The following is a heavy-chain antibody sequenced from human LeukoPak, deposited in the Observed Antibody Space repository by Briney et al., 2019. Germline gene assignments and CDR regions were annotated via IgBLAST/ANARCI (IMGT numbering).Heavy chain of an antibody. J-gene: IGHJ5*02. CDR1: GFTLSSYW. CDR3: ARTGSGASATNL. Sequence: GGSLRLSCAASGFTLSSYWMHWFRQAPGKGLVWVSRINTDGTTTNYADSVKGRFTISRDNAKNTLYLQMNSLGAEDTAVYYCARTGSGASATNLWGQGTLVTVSS. D-gene: IGHD6-6*01. CDR2: INTDGTTT. V-gene: IGHV3-74*01.